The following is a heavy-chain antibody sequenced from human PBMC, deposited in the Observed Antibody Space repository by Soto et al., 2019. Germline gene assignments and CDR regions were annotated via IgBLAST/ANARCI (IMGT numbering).Heavy chain of an antibody. CDR1: GFTFRTYT. J-gene: IGHJ6*02. CDR2: IRGFSPYT. V-gene: IGHV3-21*01. Sequence: PGGSLRLSCISSGFTFRTYTMNWVRQAPGKGLEWVSGIRGFSPYTFYAESVKGRFTISRDNAKNSLYLQMNSLRAEDTAVYYCARDRGYDAHDYYYNAMDVWGQGTQVTVSS. D-gene: IGHD2-15*01. CDR3: ARDRGYDAHDYYYNAMDV.